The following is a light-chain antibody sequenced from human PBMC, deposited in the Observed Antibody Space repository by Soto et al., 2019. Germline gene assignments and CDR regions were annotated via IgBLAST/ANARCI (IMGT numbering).Light chain of an antibody. CDR1: QSVSSN. J-gene: IGKJ5*01. Sequence: EIVLTQSPGTLSLSPGERATLSCRASQSVSSNLAWYQQKPGQAPRLLIYGASSRAPGIPDRFSGSGSGTDFTLTISRLEPEDFAVYYCQQYGSSPPITFGQGTRLEIK. CDR2: GAS. V-gene: IGKV3-20*01. CDR3: QQYGSSPPIT.